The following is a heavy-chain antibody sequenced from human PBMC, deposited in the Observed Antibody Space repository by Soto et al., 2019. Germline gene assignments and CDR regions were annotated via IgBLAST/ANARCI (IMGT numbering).Heavy chain of an antibody. Sequence: GASVKVSCKASGGTFSSYAISWVRQAPGQGLEWMGGIIPIFGTANYAQKFQGRVTITADESTSTAYMELNSLRSEDTAVYYCARDEVAARLPYYYYGMDVWGQGTTVTVSS. D-gene: IGHD6-6*01. CDR2: IIPIFGTA. J-gene: IGHJ6*02. CDR1: GGTFSSYA. V-gene: IGHV1-69*13. CDR3: ARDEVAARLPYYYYGMDV.